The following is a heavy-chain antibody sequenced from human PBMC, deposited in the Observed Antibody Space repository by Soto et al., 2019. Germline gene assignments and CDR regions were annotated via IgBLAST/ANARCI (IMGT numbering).Heavy chain of an antibody. J-gene: IGHJ3*02. Sequence: PGGSLRLSCAASGFTFSSYGMHWVRQAPGKGLEWVAVIWYDGSNKYYADSVKGRFTISRDNSENTLYLQMNSLRAEDTAVYYCARDREYNWNPVLSVHDAFDIWGQGTMVTVSS. D-gene: IGHD1-20*01. CDR1: GFTFSSYG. CDR3: ARDREYNWNPVLSVHDAFDI. CDR2: IWYDGSNK. V-gene: IGHV3-33*01.